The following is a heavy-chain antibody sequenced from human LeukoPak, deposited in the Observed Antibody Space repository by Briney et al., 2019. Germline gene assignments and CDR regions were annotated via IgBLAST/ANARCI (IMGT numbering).Heavy chain of an antibody. CDR3: AKDLRSGSNYGFFDY. Sequence: GGSLRLSCAASGFTFTSYAMGWVRQAPGKGLEWVSGISAGGGGTYYAGSVKGRFTISRDNSKSTLYLQMNSLRAEDTAIYYCAKDLRSGSNYGFFDYWGQGTLVTVSS. D-gene: IGHD3-10*01. V-gene: IGHV3-23*01. CDR1: GFTFTSYA. J-gene: IGHJ4*02. CDR2: ISAGGGGT.